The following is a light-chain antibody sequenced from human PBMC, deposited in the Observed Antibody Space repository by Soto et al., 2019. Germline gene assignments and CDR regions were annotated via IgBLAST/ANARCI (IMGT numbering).Light chain of an antibody. Sequence: QPVLTQPASVSGSPGQSITISCTGTSSDVGGYNYVSWYQQHPGKTPKFMIYEVSNRPSGVSSRFSGSKSGNTASLTISGLQTEDEADYYCSSYTRSNTLVFGGGTKLTVL. CDR2: EVS. CDR1: SSDVGGYNY. CDR3: SSYTRSNTLV. J-gene: IGLJ3*02. V-gene: IGLV2-14*01.